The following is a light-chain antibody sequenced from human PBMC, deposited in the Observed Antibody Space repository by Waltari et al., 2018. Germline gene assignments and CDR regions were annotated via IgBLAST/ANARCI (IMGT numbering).Light chain of an antibody. V-gene: IGKV3-20*01. CDR1: QSVSSTY. CDR2: GAS. J-gene: IGKJ4*01. Sequence: EIVLTQSPGTLPLSPGERATPSCRTSQSVSSTYIAWYQHKPGQTPRLLIYGASNRATGIPDRFSGSGSGTDFTLTISRLEPEDSAVYYCQQYVSSPLTFGGGTKVEIK. CDR3: QQYVSSPLT.